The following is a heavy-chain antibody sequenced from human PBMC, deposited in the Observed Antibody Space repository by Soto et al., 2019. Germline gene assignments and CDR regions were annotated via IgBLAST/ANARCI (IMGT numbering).Heavy chain of an antibody. V-gene: IGHV3-30*18. CDR1: GFSFSDSN. D-gene: IGHD4-17*01. J-gene: IGHJ4*02. Sequence: QVQLVESGGGVVQPGRSLRLSCAASGFSFSDSNMHWVRKAPGKGLQWVARISKEGTFKYYADSVKGRFTISRDNSENILYLQINSRSAEDTAVYFCVKGSLPGDYERNFDSWGQGILVTVSS. CDR3: VKGSLPGDYERNFDS. CDR2: ISKEGTFK.